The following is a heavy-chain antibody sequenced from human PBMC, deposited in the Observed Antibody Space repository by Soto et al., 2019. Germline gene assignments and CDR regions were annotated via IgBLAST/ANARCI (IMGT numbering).Heavy chain of an antibody. CDR3: RSSGWDPFIDY. D-gene: IGHD6-19*01. CDR2: ISAYNGNT. Sequence: ASVKVSCKASGYTFTSYGISWVRQAPGQGLEWMGWISAYNGNTNYAQKLQGRVTMTTDTSTSTAYMELRSLRAEDTAVYYCRSSGWDPFIDYWGQGTLVTVSS. V-gene: IGHV1-18*01. CDR1: GYTFTSYG. J-gene: IGHJ4*02.